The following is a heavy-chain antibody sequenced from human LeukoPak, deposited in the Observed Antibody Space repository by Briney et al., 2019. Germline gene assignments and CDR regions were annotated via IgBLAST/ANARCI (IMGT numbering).Heavy chain of an antibody. CDR2: ISSSGSTI. V-gene: IGHV3-48*03. D-gene: IGHD3-10*01. Sequence: GGSLRLSCAASGFTFSSYEMNWVRQAPGKGLEWVSYISSSGSTIYYADSVKGRFTISRDNSKNTLYLQMNSLRAEDTAVYYCAKDRDYYYGSGSYGGPPRSGFDYWGQGTLVTVSS. CDR3: AKDRDYYYGSGSYGGPPRSGFDY. J-gene: IGHJ4*02. CDR1: GFTFSSYE.